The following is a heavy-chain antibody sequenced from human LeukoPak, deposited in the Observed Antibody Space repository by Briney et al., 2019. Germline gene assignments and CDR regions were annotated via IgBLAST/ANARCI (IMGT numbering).Heavy chain of an antibody. CDR2: IRDKAYNYAT. D-gene: IGHD2-21*02. J-gene: IGHJ4*02. CDR1: GLTFGGST. CDR3: SRHEALPGDY. V-gene: IGHV3-73*01. Sequence: GGSLRLSCAASGLTFGGSTMHWVRQASGKGLEWVGHIRDKAYNYATAYAASVKGRFTISRDDSKNTAYLQMNSLKTEDTAVYYCSRHEALPGDYWGQGTLVTVSS.